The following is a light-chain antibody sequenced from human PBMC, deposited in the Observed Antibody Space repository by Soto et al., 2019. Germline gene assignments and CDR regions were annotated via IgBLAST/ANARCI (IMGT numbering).Light chain of an antibody. J-gene: IGKJ1*01. CDR1: QSISSW. CDR3: QQFHSFSPT. V-gene: IGKV1-5*03. Sequence: DIQMTQSPSTLSASVGARVTITCRASQSISSWLAWYQQKPGKAPKLLIYTASSLESGVPSRFSGSGSGTEFTLTISSLQPDDFATYYCQQFHSFSPTFGQGTKVEIK. CDR2: TAS.